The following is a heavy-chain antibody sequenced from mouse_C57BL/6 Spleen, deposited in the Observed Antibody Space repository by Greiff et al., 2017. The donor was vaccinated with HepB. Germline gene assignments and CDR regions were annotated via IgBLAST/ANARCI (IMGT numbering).Heavy chain of an antibody. CDR1: GFSFNTYA. J-gene: IGHJ2*01. CDR3: VRHGNYPDY. D-gene: IGHD1-1*02. CDR2: IRSKSNNYAT. V-gene: IGHV10-1*01. Sequence: EVKLVESGGGLVQPKGSLKLSCAASGFSFNTYAMNWVRQAPGKGLEWVARIRSKSNNYATYYADSVKDRFTISRDDSESMLYLQMNNLKTEDTAMYYCVRHGNYPDYWGQGTTLTVSS.